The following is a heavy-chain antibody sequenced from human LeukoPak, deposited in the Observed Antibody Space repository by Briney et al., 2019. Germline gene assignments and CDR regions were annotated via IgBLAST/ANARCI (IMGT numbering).Heavy chain of an antibody. CDR3: AKGPRYYYDSSGYYDY. D-gene: IGHD3-22*01. V-gene: IGHV3-23*01. J-gene: IGHJ4*02. CDR1: GFTFSSYG. CDR2: ISGSGGST. Sequence: GGTLRLSCAASGFTFSSYGMSWVRQAPGKGLEWVSAISGSGGSTYYADSVKGRFTISRDNSKNTLYLQMNSLRAEDTAVYYCAKGPRYYYDSSGYYDYWGQGTLVTVSS.